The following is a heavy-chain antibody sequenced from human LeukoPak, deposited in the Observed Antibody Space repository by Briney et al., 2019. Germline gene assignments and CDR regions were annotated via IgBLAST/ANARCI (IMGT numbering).Heavy chain of an antibody. J-gene: IGHJ4*02. Sequence: GGSLRLSCAASGFTVSSNYMSWVRQAPGKGLEWVSVIYSGGSTYYADSVKGRFTISRDNAKNSLYLQMNSLRAEDTAVYYCARDQGSSGWYRSYYFDYWGQGTLVTVSS. V-gene: IGHV3-66*01. CDR1: GFTVSSNY. CDR3: ARDQGSSGWYRSYYFDY. D-gene: IGHD6-19*01. CDR2: IYSGGST.